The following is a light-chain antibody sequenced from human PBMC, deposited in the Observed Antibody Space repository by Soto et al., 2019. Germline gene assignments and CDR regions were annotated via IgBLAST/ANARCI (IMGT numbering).Light chain of an antibody. J-gene: IGLJ1*01. CDR3: QSYDSSLSGSRV. CDR2: HNS. Sequence: SVLTQPPSVSGAPGQRVTISCPGSSSNIGAGYDVHWYQQLPGTAPKLLIYHNSNRPSGVPDRFSGSKSGTSASLAITGLQAEDEADYYCQSYDSSLSGSRVFGTGTKVTVL. V-gene: IGLV1-40*01. CDR1: SSNIGAGYD.